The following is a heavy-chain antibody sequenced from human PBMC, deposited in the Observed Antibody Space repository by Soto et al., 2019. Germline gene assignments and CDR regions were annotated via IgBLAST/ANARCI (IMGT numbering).Heavy chain of an antibody. CDR3: ARELRYFDWLSTQPAPDYYYYYGMDV. D-gene: IGHD3-9*01. V-gene: IGHV1-69*06. Sequence: GASVKVSCKASGGTFSSYAISWVRQAPGQGLEWMGGIIPIFGTANYAQKFQGRVTITADKSTSTAYMELSSLRSEDTAVYYCARELRYFDWLSTQPAPDYYYYYGMDVWGQGTTVTVSS. J-gene: IGHJ6*02. CDR1: GGTFSSYA. CDR2: IIPIFGTA.